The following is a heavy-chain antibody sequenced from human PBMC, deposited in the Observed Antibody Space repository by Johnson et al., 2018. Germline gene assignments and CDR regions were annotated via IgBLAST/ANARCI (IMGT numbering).Heavy chain of an antibody. Sequence: EVQLVESGGGVVQPGRSLRLSCAASGFTFSSYSMNWVRQAPGKGLEWVSYISSSSRIIYYADSVKGRFTISRDNDKNSLYLQMNSLRAEDTAVYYCARDLGGTAYYYSYYYMDVWGKGTTVTVSS. V-gene: IGHV3-48*01. CDR3: ARDLGGTAYYYSYYYMDV. J-gene: IGHJ6*03. CDR1: GFTFSSYS. D-gene: IGHD1-1*01. CDR2: ISSSSRII.